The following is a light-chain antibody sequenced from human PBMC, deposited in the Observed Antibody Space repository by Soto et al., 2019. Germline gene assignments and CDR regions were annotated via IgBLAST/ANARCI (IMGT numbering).Light chain of an antibody. CDR3: QQYSTYPLT. V-gene: IGKV1-5*03. CDR1: QSISNS. J-gene: IGKJ4*01. CDR2: RAS. Sequence: DIQMTQSPSTRSASVGDRVTMTCRASQSISNSLAWHQQQPGKAPKLLIYRASALQSGVPSRFSGSGSGTEFTLTIDSLQPDDFATFYCQQYSTYPLTFGGGTKVDIK.